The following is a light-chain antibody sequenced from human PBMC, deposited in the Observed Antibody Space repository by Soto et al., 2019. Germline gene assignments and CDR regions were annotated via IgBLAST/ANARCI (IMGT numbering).Light chain of an antibody. CDR1: SSDVGSYNL. J-gene: IGLJ3*02. CDR3: CSYAGSSTWV. Sequence: QSALTQPASVSGSPGQSITISCTGTSSDVGSYNLVSWYQQHPGKAPKLMIYEGSKRPSGVSNRFSGSKSGNTASLTISGRQAEDAADYYCCSYAGSSTWVFGGGTKRTVL. CDR2: EGS. V-gene: IGLV2-23*01.